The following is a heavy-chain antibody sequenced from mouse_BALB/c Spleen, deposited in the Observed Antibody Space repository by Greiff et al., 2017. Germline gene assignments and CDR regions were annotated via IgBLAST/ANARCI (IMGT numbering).Heavy chain of an antibody. CDR1: GYTFTSYW. V-gene: IGHV1S81*02. J-gene: IGHJ3*01. CDR2: INPSNGRT. CDR3: AREETGD. Sequence: QVHVKQPGAELVKPGASVKLSCKASGYTFTSYWMHWVKQRPGQGLEWIGEINPSNGRTNYNEKFKSKATLTVDKSSSTAYMQLSSLTSEDSAVYYCAREETGDWGQGTLVTVSA.